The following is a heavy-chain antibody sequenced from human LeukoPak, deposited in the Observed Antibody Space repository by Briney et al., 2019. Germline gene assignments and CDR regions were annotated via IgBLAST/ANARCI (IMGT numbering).Heavy chain of an antibody. Sequence: GASVKVSCKASGGTFISYAISWVRQAPGQGLEWMGGIIPIFGTANYAQNLQGRVTMTRDTSTSTAYTEVRSLRSDGTAVYYCARGPIAAAGDYWGQGTLVTVSS. J-gene: IGHJ4*02. CDR2: IIPIFGTA. D-gene: IGHD6-13*01. CDR1: GGTFISYA. V-gene: IGHV1-69*05. CDR3: ARGPIAAAGDY.